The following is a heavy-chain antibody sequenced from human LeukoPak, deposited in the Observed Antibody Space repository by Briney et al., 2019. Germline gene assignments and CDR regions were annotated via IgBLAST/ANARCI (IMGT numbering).Heavy chain of an antibody. Sequence: GGSLRLSCAASGFTFSSYAMSWVRQAPGKGLEWVSAISGSGGSTYYADSVKGRFTISRDNSKNTLYLQMNSLRAEDTAVYYCASQDIVVVSAADYWGQGTLVTVSS. CDR1: GFTFSSYA. V-gene: IGHV3-23*01. CDR2: ISGSGGST. D-gene: IGHD2-2*01. J-gene: IGHJ4*02. CDR3: ASQDIVVVSAADY.